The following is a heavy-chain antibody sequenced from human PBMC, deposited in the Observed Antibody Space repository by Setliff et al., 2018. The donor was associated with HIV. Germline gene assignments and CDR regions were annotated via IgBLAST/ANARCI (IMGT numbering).Heavy chain of an antibody. J-gene: IGHJ4*02. CDR3: ECYNSDDGYFDN. Sequence: PSETLSLTCAVSAGSISGYYWSWIRQPPGKGLEWIGEINHSGSTNYNPSLKSRVTISLDTSRNQFSLKLSSVTAADTAVYYCECYNSDDGYFDNWGQGALVTVSS. CDR2: INHSGST. D-gene: IGHD2-8*01. V-gene: IGHV4-34*01. CDR1: AGSISGYY.